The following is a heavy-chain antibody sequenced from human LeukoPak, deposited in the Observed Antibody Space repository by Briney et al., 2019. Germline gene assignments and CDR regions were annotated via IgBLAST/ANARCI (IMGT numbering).Heavy chain of an antibody. CDR3: ARDFYQRGD. CDR1: GFTFSNAW. D-gene: IGHD2/OR15-2a*01. J-gene: IGHJ4*02. Sequence: GGSLRLSCAASGFTFSNAWMSWVRQAPGKGLEWVSSISGSGSGGSTYYAGSVKGRFTISRDNAKNTLYLQVSSLRADDTAIYYCARDFYQRGDWGQGTLVTVSS. CDR2: ISGSGSGGST. V-gene: IGHV3-23*01.